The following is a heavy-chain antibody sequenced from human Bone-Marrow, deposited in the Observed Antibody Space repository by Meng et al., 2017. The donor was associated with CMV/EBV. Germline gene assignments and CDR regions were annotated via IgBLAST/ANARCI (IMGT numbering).Heavy chain of an antibody. D-gene: IGHD1-1*01. Sequence: SETLSLTCTVSGGSVSSGSYYWSWIRQPPGKGLEWIGSIYYSGSTYYNPSLKSRITISVDTSKNQFSLKLNSVTAADTAVYYCAGHGNYWDANWFDPWGQGTLVTVSS. CDR3: AGHGNYWDANWFDP. J-gene: IGHJ5*02. CDR2: IYYSGST. V-gene: IGHV4-39*01. CDR1: GGSVSSGSYY.